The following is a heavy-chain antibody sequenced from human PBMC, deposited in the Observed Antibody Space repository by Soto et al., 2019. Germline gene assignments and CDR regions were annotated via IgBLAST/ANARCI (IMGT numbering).Heavy chain of an antibody. Sequence: SETLSLTCTVSGGSISSYYWSWIRQPPGKGLEWIGYIYYSGSTNYNPSLKSRVTISVDTSKNQFSLKLSSVTAADTAVYYCARDEVGTVYYGMDVWGQGTTVTVSS. CDR1: GGSISSYY. CDR2: IYYSGST. J-gene: IGHJ6*02. D-gene: IGHD2-21*02. V-gene: IGHV4-59*01. CDR3: ARDEVGTVYYGMDV.